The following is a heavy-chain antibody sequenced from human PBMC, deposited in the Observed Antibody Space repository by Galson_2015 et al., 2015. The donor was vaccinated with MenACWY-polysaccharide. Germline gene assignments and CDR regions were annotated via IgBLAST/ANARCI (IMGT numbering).Heavy chain of an antibody. J-gene: IGHJ4*02. V-gene: IGHV3-30*02. CDR1: GFTFSSYG. CDR3: AKEDVVATLRGYFDY. CDR2: IRYDGSNK. Sequence: SLRLSCAASGFTFSSYGMHWVRQAPGKGLEWVAFIRYDGSNKYYADSVKGRFTISRDNSKDTLYLQMNSLRAEDTAVYYCAKEDVVATLRGYFDYWGQGTLVTVSS. D-gene: IGHD5-12*01.